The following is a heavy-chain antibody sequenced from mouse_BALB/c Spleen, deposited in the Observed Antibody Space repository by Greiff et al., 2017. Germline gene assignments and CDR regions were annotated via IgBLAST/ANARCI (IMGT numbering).Heavy chain of an antibody. V-gene: IGHV1-5*01. J-gene: IGHJ4*01. Sequence: VQLKQSGTVLARPGASVKLSCKASGYSFTSYLMHWVKQRPGQGLEWIGAIYPGNSDTSYNQKFKGKAKLTAVTSASTAYMELSSLTNEDSAVYYCTRGRYGNYLDYWGQGTSVTVSS. CDR3: TRGRYGNYLDY. CDR1: GYSFTSYL. D-gene: IGHD2-10*02. CDR2: IYPGNSDT.